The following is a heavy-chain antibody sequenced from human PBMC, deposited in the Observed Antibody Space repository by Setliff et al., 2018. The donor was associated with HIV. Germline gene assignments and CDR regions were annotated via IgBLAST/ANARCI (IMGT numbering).Heavy chain of an antibody. V-gene: IGHV4-34*01. Sequence: PSETLSLTCAVYGASFTDSYWGWLRQPPGKGLEWIGEINRGGSPNYNPSLKSRVTISEDTSNNQFSLRLSSLTAADTGVYFCARARRLAARHWYFFDNWGQGTLVTVSS. D-gene: IGHD6-6*01. J-gene: IGHJ4*02. CDR2: INRGGSP. CDR3: ARARRLAARHWYFFDN. CDR1: GASFTDSY.